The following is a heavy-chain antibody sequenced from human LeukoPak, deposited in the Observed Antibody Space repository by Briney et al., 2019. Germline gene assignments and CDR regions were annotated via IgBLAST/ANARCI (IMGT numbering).Heavy chain of an antibody. V-gene: IGHV1-2*02. Sequence: GASVKVSCKAPGYTFTGYYMHWVRQAPGQGLEWMGWINPNSGGTNYAQKFQGRVTMTRDTSISTAYMELSRLRSDDTAVYYCARASAGYSSSWYVGWGQGTLVTVSS. CDR3: ARASAGYSSSWYVG. D-gene: IGHD6-13*01. CDR2: INPNSGGT. J-gene: IGHJ4*02. CDR1: GYTFTGYY.